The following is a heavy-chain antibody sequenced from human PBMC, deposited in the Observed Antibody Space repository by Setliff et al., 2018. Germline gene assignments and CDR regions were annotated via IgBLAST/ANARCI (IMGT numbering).Heavy chain of an antibody. CDR3: ARDQGYCGSASCYALLWFDP. J-gene: IGHJ5*02. CDR1: GGSFTTYY. V-gene: IGHV4-4*08. CDR2: IFSSGST. D-gene: IGHD2-2*01. Sequence: PSETLSLTCTVSGGSFTTYYWSWIRQPPGKGLEWIGYIFSSGSTNYNPSLKSRVTISVDTSRNQFSLKLSSVTAADTAVYYCARDQGYCGSASCYALLWFDPWGQGTLVTVSS.